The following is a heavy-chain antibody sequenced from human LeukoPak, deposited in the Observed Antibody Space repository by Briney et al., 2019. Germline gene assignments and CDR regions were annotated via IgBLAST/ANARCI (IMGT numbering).Heavy chain of an antibody. Sequence: GASVKVSCKASGGTFSSYAISWVRQAPGQGLEWMGGIIPIFGTANYAQKFQGRVTITTDESTSTAYMELSSLRSEDTAVYYCAETGDSSGSYRSFDYWGQGTLVTVSS. D-gene: IGHD6-19*01. CDR3: AETGDSSGSYRSFDY. J-gene: IGHJ4*02. CDR1: GGTFSSYA. V-gene: IGHV1-69*05. CDR2: IIPIFGTA.